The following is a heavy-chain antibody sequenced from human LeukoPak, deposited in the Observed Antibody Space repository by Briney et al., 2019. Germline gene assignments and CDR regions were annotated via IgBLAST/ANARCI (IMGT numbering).Heavy chain of an antibody. CDR1: GYTFTSYG. V-gene: IGHV1-18*01. J-gene: IGHJ4*02. D-gene: IGHD6-19*01. CDR3: ARDLKMGDSSGRYSWGTGSSNDY. CDR2: IIAYNGNT. Sequence: ASVKLSCKASGYTFTSYGISWVRQAPGQGLESRGWIIAYNGNTNYAQKLHGRVTMTTDTSTSTAYMELRSLRSDDSAVYYCARDLKMGDSSGRYSWGTGSSNDYWGQGTLVTVSS.